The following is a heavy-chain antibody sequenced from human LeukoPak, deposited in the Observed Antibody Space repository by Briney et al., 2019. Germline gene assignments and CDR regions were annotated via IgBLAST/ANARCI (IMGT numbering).Heavy chain of an antibody. CDR2: INHSGST. J-gene: IGHJ4*02. D-gene: IGHD2-2*01. Sequence: PSETLSLTCAVYGGSFSGYYWSWIRQPPGKGLEWIWEINHSGSTNYNPSLKSRVTISVDTSKNQFSLKLSSVTAADTAVYYCARAQRLWSQGTLVTVSS. V-gene: IGHV4-34*01. CDR3: ARAQRL. CDR1: GGSFSGYY.